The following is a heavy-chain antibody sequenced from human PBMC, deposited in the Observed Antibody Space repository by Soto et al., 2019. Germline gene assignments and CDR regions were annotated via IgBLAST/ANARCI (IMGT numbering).Heavy chain of an antibody. Sequence: SETLSLTCTVSGGSVTSDEDYWTWIRQSPGKGLEWIGYISNSGSTGYNPSLKSRITMSVDTSKNQFSLTLSSVTAADTAVYYCAREDCRSTSCSYSTGSYYFDYWGQGTLVTVSS. V-gene: IGHV4-30-4*01. CDR1: GGSVTSDEDY. D-gene: IGHD2-2*01. J-gene: IGHJ4*02. CDR3: AREDCRSTSCSYSTGSYYFDY. CDR2: ISNSGST.